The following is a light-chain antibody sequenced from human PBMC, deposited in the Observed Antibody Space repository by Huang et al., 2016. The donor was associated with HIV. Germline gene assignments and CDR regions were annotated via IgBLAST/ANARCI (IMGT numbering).Light chain of an antibody. Sequence: ETELTQSPDTLSLSPGEGATLSCRASQDINNNYLVWYQQKPGKGPRIIRYGVYHRATGIPDRFSGSGSGTDFSLTINKVEPEDFAVYYCHQYGNSPQSFGQGTKLEMK. V-gene: IGKV3-20*01. CDR3: HQYGNSPQS. CDR1: QDINNNY. CDR2: GVY. J-gene: IGKJ2*03.